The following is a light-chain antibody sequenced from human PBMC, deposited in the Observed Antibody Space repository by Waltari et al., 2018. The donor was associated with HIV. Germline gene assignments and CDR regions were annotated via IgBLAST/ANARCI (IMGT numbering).Light chain of an antibody. V-gene: IGLV2-14*01. Sequence: QSALTQPASVSGSPGQSITISCTGTSSDVGGYNYVSWYQQQQGKAPKLMIYEVSNRPSGVSNRFSGSKSGNTASLTISGLQAEDEADYYCSSYTSSSTLYVVFGGGTKLTVL. J-gene: IGLJ2*01. CDR1: SSDVGGYNY. CDR2: EVS. CDR3: SSYTSSSTLYVV.